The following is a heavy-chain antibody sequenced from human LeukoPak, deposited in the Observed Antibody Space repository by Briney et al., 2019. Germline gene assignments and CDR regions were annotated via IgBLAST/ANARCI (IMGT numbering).Heavy chain of an antibody. CDR3: ARGFPCGGDCWSWFDP. Sequence: ASVKVSCKASGYTFTSYDINWVRQATGQGLEWMGWMNPNSGNTGYAQKFQGRVTMTRNTSISTAYMELSSLRSEDTAVYYCARGFPCGGDCWSWFDPWGQGTLVTVSS. D-gene: IGHD2-21*02. V-gene: IGHV1-8*01. CDR2: MNPNSGNT. CDR1: GYTFTSYD. J-gene: IGHJ5*02.